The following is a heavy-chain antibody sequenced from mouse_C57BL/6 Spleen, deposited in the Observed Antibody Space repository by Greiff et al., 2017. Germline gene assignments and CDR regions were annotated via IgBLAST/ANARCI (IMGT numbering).Heavy chain of an antibody. CDR3: ARSDYGSSFFDY. CDR2: IDPSDSYT. Sequence: QVHVKQPGAELVRPGTSVKLSCKASGYTFTSYWMHWVKQRPGQGLEWIGVIDPSDSYTNYNQKFKGKATLTVDTSSSTAYMQLSSLTSEDSAVYYCARSDYGSSFFDYWGQGTTLTVSS. D-gene: IGHD1-1*01. CDR1: GYTFTSYW. J-gene: IGHJ2*01. V-gene: IGHV1-59*01.